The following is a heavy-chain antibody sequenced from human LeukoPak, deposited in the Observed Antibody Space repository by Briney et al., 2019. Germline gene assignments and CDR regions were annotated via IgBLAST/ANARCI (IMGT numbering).Heavy chain of an antibody. D-gene: IGHD3-3*01. CDR3: ARDAIFGVVIMGYYYYGMDV. CDR1: GYTFTSYG. V-gene: IGHV1-18*01. CDR2: NSAYNGNT. J-gene: IGHJ6*02. Sequence: ASVKVSCKASGYTFTSYGISWVRQAPGQGLEWMGWNSAYNGNTNYAQKLQGRVTMTTDTSTSTAYMELRSLRSDDTAVYYCARDAIFGVVIMGYYYYGMDVWGQGTTVTVSS.